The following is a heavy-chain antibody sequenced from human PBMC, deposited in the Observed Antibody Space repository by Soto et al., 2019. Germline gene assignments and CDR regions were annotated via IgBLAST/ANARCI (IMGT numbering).Heavy chain of an antibody. V-gene: IGHV5-51*01. CDR2: IYPGDSDT. Sequence: VESLKISCKGSGYSFTDYWIGWVRQMPAKGLEWMGIIYPGDSDTRYSPSFQGQVTISADKSIGTAYLQWSSLKASDTAMYYCACPVNIFDFDYCVQGTRVHVSS. D-gene: IGHD2-21*01. CDR3: ACPVNIFDFDY. J-gene: IGHJ4*02. CDR1: GYSFTDYW.